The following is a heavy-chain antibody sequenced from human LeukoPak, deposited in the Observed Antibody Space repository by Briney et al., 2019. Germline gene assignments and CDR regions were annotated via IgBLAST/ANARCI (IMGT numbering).Heavy chain of an antibody. J-gene: IGHJ5*02. D-gene: IGHD4-11*01. CDR3: AKGLTTSNWFDP. V-gene: IGHV1-69*06. CDR1: GGTFSSYA. CDR2: IIPIFGTA. Sequence: ASVKVSCKASGGTFSSYAISWVRQAPGQGLEWMGGIIPIFGTANYAQKFQGRVTITADKSTSTAYMELSSLRSEDTAVYYCAKGLTTSNWFDPWGQGTLVTVSS.